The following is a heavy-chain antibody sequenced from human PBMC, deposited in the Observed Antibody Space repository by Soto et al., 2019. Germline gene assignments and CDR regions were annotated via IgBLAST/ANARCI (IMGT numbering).Heavy chain of an antibody. J-gene: IGHJ6*02. CDR1: GGSVSSGSYY. CDR3: ARSLVVPAARDRYYYYGMDV. V-gene: IGHV4-61*01. Sequence: WETLSLTCTVSGGSVSSGSYYWSWIRQPPGKGLEWIGYIYYSGSTNYNPSLKSRVTISVDTSKNQFSLKLSSVTAADTAVYYCARSLVVPAARDRYYYYGMDVWGQGTTVTVS. D-gene: IGHD2-2*01. CDR2: IYYSGST.